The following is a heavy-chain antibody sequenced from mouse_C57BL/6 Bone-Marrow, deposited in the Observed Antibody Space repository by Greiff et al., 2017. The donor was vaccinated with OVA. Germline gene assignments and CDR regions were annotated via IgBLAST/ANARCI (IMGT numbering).Heavy chain of an antibody. Sequence: VKLVESGPGLVQPSQSLSITCTVSGFSLTSYGVHWVRQSPGKGLEWLGVIWSGGSTDYNAAFISRLSISKDNSKSQVFFKMNRLQADDTAIYYCARLLPWFAYWGQGTLVTVSA. D-gene: IGHD2-1*01. CDR2: IWSGGST. CDR3: ARLLPWFAY. J-gene: IGHJ3*01. CDR1: GFSLTSYG. V-gene: IGHV2-2*01.